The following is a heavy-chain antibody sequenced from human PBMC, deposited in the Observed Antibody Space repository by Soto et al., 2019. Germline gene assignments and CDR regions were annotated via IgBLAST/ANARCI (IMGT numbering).Heavy chain of an antibody. CDR1: GYTFTSYY. D-gene: IGHD5-12*01. J-gene: IGHJ3*02. Sequence: ASVKVSCKASGYTFTSYYMHWVRQAPGQGLEWMGIINPSGGSTSYAQKFQGRVTMTRDTSTSTVYMELSSLRSEDTAVYYCARMVGYSGYDNTHHDAFDIWGQGTMVTVSS. CDR3: ARMVGYSGYDNTHHDAFDI. V-gene: IGHV1-46*01. CDR2: INPSGGST.